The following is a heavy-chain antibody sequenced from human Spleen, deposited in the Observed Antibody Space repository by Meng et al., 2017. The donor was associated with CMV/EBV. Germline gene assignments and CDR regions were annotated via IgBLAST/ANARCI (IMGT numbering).Heavy chain of an antibody. V-gene: IGHV4-39*07. D-gene: IGHD2-2*01. CDR1: GGSISSSSYY. CDR3: ARDVGYCSSTSCYPWYFDL. J-gene: IGHJ2*01. CDR2: IYHSGST. Sequence: SETLSLTCTVSGGSISSSSYYWGWIRQPPGKGLEWIGSIYHSGSTYYNPSLKSRVTISVDTSKNQFSLKLSSVTAADTAVYYCARDVGYCSSTSCYPWYFDLWGRGTLVTVSS.